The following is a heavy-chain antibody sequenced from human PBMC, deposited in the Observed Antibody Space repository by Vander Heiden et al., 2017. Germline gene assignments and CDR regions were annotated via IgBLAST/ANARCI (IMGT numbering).Heavy chain of an antibody. V-gene: IGHV3-72*01. J-gene: IGHJ4*02. CDR3: ATNYYDGSIYYNDY. Sequence: EVQLVESGGGLVQPGGSLRLYCAASGFTFSDHYMDWVRQAPGKGLEWVGRARNKGHSYTTEYAASVKGRFTISRDESENSLYLQMNSLKTEDTAVYYCATNYYDGSIYYNDYWGQGTLVTVSS. D-gene: IGHD3-22*01. CDR1: GFTFSDHY. CDR2: ARNKGHSYTT.